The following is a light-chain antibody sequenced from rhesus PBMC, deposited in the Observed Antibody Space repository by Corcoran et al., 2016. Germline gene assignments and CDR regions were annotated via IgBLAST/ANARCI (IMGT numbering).Light chain of an antibody. Sequence: QAALTQPRSVSGSPGQSVTISCTGSSSDIGAYNYVSWYQQHPGPAPKLMISEVSKRPSGVSDRCSGSKSGNTASLTISGLQAEDEADYHCSSYAGNNIYIFGGGTRLTVL. CDR2: EVS. V-gene: IGLV2-32*02. J-gene: IGLJ1*01. CDR3: SSYAGNNIYI. CDR1: SSDIGAYNY.